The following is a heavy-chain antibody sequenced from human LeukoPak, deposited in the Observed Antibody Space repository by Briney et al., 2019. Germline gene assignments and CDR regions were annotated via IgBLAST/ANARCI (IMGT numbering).Heavy chain of an antibody. D-gene: IGHD1-26*01. Sequence: QPGGSLRLSCVASGFTFSNYAMTWVRQAPGKGLEWVSTISGSGGTTNYADSVKGRFTISRDNSKNTLYLQMNSLRAEDTAVYYCARDFEWELLQNYFDYWGQGTLVTVSS. J-gene: IGHJ4*02. CDR3: ARDFEWELLQNYFDY. V-gene: IGHV3-23*01. CDR1: GFTFSNYA. CDR2: ISGSGGTT.